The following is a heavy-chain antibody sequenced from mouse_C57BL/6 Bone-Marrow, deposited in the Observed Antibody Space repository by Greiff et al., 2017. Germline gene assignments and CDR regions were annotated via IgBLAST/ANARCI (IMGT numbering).Heavy chain of an antibody. J-gene: IGHJ3*01. Sequence: QVQLQQPGAELVKPGASVQLSCKASGYTFTSYWMHWVKQRPGQGLEWIGMIHPNSGSTNYNEKFKSKATLTVDKSSSTAYMQLSSLTSEDSAVYYCARDYGNLFAYWGQGTLVTVSA. D-gene: IGHD2-1*01. CDR1: GYTFTSYW. V-gene: IGHV1-64*01. CDR3: ARDYGNLFAY. CDR2: IHPNSGST.